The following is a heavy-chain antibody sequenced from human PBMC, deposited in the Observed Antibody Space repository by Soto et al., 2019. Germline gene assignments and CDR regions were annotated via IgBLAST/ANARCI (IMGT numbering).Heavy chain of an antibody. V-gene: IGHV5-51*01. Sequence: GESLKISCKGSGYSFTSYWIGWVRQMPGKGLELMGIIYPGDSDTRYSPSFQGQVTISADKSISTAYLQWSSLKASDTAMYYCSRSVGGQKQQPPKYYYGMDVWGQGTTVTVSS. J-gene: IGHJ6*02. CDR2: IYPGDSDT. D-gene: IGHD6-13*01. CDR3: SRSVGGQKQQPPKYYYGMDV. CDR1: GYSFTSYW.